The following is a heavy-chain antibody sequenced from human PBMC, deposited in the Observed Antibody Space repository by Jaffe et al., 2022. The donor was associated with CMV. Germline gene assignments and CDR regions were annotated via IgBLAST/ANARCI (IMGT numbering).Heavy chain of an antibody. CDR1: GYTFTGYY. CDR3: ARSERRGYSYAFDY. J-gene: IGHJ4*02. Sequence: QVQLVQSGTEMKKPGASVKVSCKTSGYTFTGYYLHWVRQAPGQGLEWMGWINPNNGGTHYAQKFQGRVAMTSDTSITTAYLELSRLRSDDTAVYYCARSERRGYSYAFDYWGQGTLVTVSS. CDR2: INPNNGGT. D-gene: IGHD5-18*01. V-gene: IGHV1-2*02.